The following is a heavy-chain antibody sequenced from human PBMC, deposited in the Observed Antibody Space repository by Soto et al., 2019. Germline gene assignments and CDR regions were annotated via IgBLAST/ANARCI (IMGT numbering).Heavy chain of an antibody. J-gene: IGHJ4*02. CDR3: AKPETLMTTVPYYFDY. CDR2: ISSSGGST. CDR1: GFTFSSYA. V-gene: IGHV3-64*01. Sequence: PGGSLRLSCAASGFTFSSYAMHWVRQAPGKGLEYVSAISSSGGSTYYANSVKGRFTISRDNSKNTLYLQMNSLRAEDTAVYYCAKPETLMTTVPYYFDYWGQGTLVTVSS. D-gene: IGHD4-17*01.